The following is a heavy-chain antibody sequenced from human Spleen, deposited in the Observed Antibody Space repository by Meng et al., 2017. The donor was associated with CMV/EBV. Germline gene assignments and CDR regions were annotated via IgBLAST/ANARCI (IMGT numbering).Heavy chain of an antibody. CDR3: ARDQASMVRGVIIRTYYYCGMDV. J-gene: IGHJ6*02. CDR1: GFTFGDYA. D-gene: IGHD3-10*01. V-gene: IGHV3-30*04. Sequence: GESLKISCTASGFTFGDYAMSWVRQAPGKGLEWVAVISYDGSNKYYADSVKGRFTISRDNSKNTLYLQMNSLRAEDTAVYYCARDQASMVRGVIIRTYYYCGMDVWGQGTTVTVSS. CDR2: ISYDGSNK.